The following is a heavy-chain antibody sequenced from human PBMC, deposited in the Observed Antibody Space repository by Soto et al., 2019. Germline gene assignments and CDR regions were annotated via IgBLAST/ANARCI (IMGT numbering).Heavy chain of an antibody. D-gene: IGHD5-12*01. V-gene: IGHV3-48*01. CDR2: ITIRGAT. CDR1: GFTFSSYT. J-gene: IGHJ4*02. Sequence: GGSLRLSCAASGFTFSSYTMNWVRQAPGKGLEWISYITIRGATYYADSVKGRFALSRDDAKNSVFLQLNSLRAEDTALYFCARDERYAFDYWGQGILVTVSS. CDR3: ARDERYAFDY.